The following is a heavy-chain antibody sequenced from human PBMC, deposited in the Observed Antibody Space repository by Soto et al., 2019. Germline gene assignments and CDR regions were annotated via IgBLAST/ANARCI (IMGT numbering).Heavy chain of an antibody. CDR1: GFTFSSYS. D-gene: IGHD1-26*01. J-gene: IGHJ4*02. Sequence: GGSLRLSCAASGFTFSSYSMNWVRQAPGKGLEWVSSISSSSSYIYYADSVKGRFTISRDNAKNSLYLQMNSLRAEDTAVYYCARHRVLPETYYFDYWGQGTLVTVSS. CDR2: ISSSSSYI. V-gene: IGHV3-21*01. CDR3: ARHRVLPETYYFDY.